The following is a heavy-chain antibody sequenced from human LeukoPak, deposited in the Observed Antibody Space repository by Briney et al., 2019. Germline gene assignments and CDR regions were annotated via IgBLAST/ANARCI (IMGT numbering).Heavy chain of an antibody. CDR2: IYHSGST. D-gene: IGHD3-10*01. Sequence: PSETLSLTCAVSGGSISSGGYYWSWIRQPPGKGLEWIGYIYHSGSTYYNPSLKSRVTISVDRSKNQFSLKLSSVTAADTAVYYCASEDNYGSGSSDYWGQGTLVTVSS. V-gene: IGHV4-30-2*01. J-gene: IGHJ4*02. CDR3: ASEDNYGSGSSDY. CDR1: GGSISSGGYY.